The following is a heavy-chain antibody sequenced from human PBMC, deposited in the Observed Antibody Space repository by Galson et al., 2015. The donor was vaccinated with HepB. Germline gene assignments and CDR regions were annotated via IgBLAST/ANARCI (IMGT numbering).Heavy chain of an antibody. Sequence: SLRLSCAASGFSFTSYGIHWVRQAPGKGLEWVTVIWYDGSNKFYADSVKGRFTISRDNSKNTLYLQMNSLRAEDTAVYYCARALEVMKNVWSGYYNYYCYYYMDVWGKGTTVTVSS. D-gene: IGHD3-3*01. V-gene: IGHV3-33*01. J-gene: IGHJ6*03. CDR3: ARALEVMKNVWSGYYNYYCYYYMDV. CDR2: IWYDGSNK. CDR1: GFSFTSYG.